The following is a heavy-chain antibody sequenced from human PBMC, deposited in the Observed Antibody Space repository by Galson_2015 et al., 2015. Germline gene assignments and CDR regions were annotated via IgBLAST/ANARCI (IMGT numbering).Heavy chain of an antibody. CDR1: GYSFTSYW. V-gene: IGHV5-51*01. CDR2: IYPGDSDT. Sequence: QSGAEVKKPGESLTISCKGSGYSFTSYWIGWVRQMPGKGLEWMGIIYPGDSDTRYSPSFQGQVTISADKSISTAYLQWSSLKASDTAMYYGASPNYNNSSGYSDAFDTWGQGTMVPVSS. CDR3: ASPNYNNSSGYSDAFDT. D-gene: IGHD3-22*01. J-gene: IGHJ3*02.